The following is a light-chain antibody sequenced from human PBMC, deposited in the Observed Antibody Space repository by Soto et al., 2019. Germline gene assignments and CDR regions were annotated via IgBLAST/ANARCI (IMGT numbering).Light chain of an antibody. CDR2: DVT. V-gene: IGLV2-14*03. J-gene: IGLJ2*01. CDR1: SSDVGGYNY. CDR3: SSYTTSRTPHVT. Sequence: QAVLTQPASVSGSPGQSITISCTGSSSDVGGYNYVSWYQQHPGKAPKLLIHDVTNRPSGVSDRFSGSKSGNTDSLTISGLQAEDEAHYYCSSYTTSRTPHVTFGGGTKLTVL.